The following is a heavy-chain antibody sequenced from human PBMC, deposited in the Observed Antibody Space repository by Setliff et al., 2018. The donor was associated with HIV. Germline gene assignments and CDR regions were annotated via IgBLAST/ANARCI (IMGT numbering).Heavy chain of an antibody. D-gene: IGHD3-22*01. CDR3: SRGTNDYDSSGYYETRLDY. V-gene: IGHV4-4*09. Sequence: SETLSLTCTVSGDSISTYCWIWIRQPPGKGLEWIGNIYTRGSTNYNPSLKSRVTIPVDTSKNTFSMQLSSVTAADTAVYYCSRGTNDYDSSGYYETRLDYWGQGTLVTVSS. CDR2: IYTRGST. CDR1: GDSISTYC. J-gene: IGHJ4*02.